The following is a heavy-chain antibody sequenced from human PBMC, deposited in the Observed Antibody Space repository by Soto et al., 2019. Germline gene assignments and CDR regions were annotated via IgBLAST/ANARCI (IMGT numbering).Heavy chain of an antibody. J-gene: IGHJ5*01. D-gene: IGHD3-10*02. CDR2: IFYSGST. CDR3: ASMIGDPVLSFDS. Sequence: QVQLQESGPGLVKPSETLSLTCTVSGGSISSYYWSWIRQPPGKGLEWIGFIFYSGSTSYNPSHKSRVTISIDLAEYQFSLKLNSVTAADTAVYYCASMIGDPVLSFDSWGQGTLVAVSS. CDR1: GGSISSYY. V-gene: IGHV4-59*01.